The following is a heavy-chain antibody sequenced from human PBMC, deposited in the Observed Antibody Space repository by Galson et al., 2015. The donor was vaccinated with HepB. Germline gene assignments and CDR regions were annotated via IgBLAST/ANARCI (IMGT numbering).Heavy chain of an antibody. CDR1: GFSLSTSGMC. Sequence: PALVNPTQTLTLTCTFSGFSLSTSGMCVSWIRQPPGKALEWLARIDWDDDKYYSASLKTRLTISKDTSKNQVVLTMTNMDPVDTATYYCARMCTSHCYYYYYGMDVWGQGTTVTVSS. D-gene: IGHD2-2*01. CDR3: ARMCTSHCYYYYYGMDV. V-gene: IGHV2-70*11. J-gene: IGHJ6*02. CDR2: IDWDDDK.